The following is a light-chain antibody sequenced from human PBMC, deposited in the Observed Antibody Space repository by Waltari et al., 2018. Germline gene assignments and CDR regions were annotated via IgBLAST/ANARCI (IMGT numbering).Light chain of an antibody. J-gene: IGLJ3*02. Sequence: QLVLTQSPSASASLGASVNLTCTLSSGHRSYAIAWHQQQPEKGPRFLMKVNSDVSHTKGDGIPDRLSGSSAGGERYLTSSGLQSEDEADYYCQTWGTGIQVFGGGTKLSV. V-gene: IGLV4-69*01. CDR3: QTWGTGIQV. CDR2: VNSDVSH. CDR1: SGHRSYA.